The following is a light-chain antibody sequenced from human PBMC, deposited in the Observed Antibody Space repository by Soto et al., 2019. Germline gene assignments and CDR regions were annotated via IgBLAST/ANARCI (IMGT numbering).Light chain of an antibody. Sequence: QSVLTQPPSASGTPGQRVTISCSGSSSNIGSNYVYWYQQLPGTAPKLLIYRNNQRPSGVPDRFSCSKSGTSASLAISVLRSEDEADYYCASWDDSLSGVVFGGGTKLTVL. CDR3: ASWDDSLSGVV. V-gene: IGLV1-47*01. J-gene: IGLJ2*01. CDR1: SSNIGSNY. CDR2: RNN.